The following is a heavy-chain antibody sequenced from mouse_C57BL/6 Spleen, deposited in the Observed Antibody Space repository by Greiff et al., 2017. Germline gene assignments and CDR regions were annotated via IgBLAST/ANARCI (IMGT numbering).Heavy chain of an antibody. Sequence: EVQGVESGGGLVQPGGSLKLSCAASGFTFSDYGMAWVRQAPRKGPEWVAFISNLAYSIYYADTVTGRFTISRENAKYTLYLEMSSLRSEDTAMYYCARHLSTGYAMDYWGQGTSVTVSS. D-gene: IGHD6-5*01. CDR3: ARHLSTGYAMDY. CDR1: GFTFSDYG. CDR2: ISNLAYSI. J-gene: IGHJ4*01. V-gene: IGHV5-15*01.